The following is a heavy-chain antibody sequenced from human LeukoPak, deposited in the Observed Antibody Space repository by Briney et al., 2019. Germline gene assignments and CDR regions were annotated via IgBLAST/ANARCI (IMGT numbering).Heavy chain of an antibody. CDR2: IYSGGSS. Sequence: GGSLRLSCAASGFTVSSNYMSWVRQAPGKGLEWVSVIYSGGSSYYADSVKGRFTISRDNSKNTLYLQMNSLRAEDTAVYYCARQYQLLYHLDYWGQGTLVTVSS. D-gene: IGHD2-2*02. CDR1: GFTVSSNY. J-gene: IGHJ4*02. CDR3: ARQYQLLYHLDY. V-gene: IGHV3-66*04.